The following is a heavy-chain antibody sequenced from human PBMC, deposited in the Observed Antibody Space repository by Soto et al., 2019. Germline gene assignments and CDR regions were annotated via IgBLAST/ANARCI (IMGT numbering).Heavy chain of an antibody. Sequence: QITLKESGPTLVKPTQTLTLTCTFSGFSLSTSGVGVGWIRQPPGKALEWLTLIHWDDDKRYSPSLKSRLTVTNDTSKNRVVLTMTNMDPVDTATYYCAHSMVTGLFGYYMDVLGKGTTVTVSS. D-gene: IGHD2-21*02. J-gene: IGHJ6*03. CDR3: AHSMVTGLFGYYMDV. CDR2: IHWDDDK. CDR1: GFSLSTSGVG. V-gene: IGHV2-5*02.